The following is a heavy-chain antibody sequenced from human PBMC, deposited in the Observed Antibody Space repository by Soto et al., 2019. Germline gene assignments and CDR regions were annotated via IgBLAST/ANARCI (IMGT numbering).Heavy chain of an antibody. V-gene: IGHV4-59*01. CDR3: ARRYGSAFDI. D-gene: IGHD3-10*01. CDR2: IYYSGST. CDR1: GGSISSYY. J-gene: IGHJ3*02. Sequence: SETLSLTYTVSGGSISSYYWSWIRQPPGKGLEWIGYIYYSGSTNYNPSLKSRVTISVDTSKNQFSLKLSSVIAADTAVYYCARRYGSAFDIWGQGTMVTVSS.